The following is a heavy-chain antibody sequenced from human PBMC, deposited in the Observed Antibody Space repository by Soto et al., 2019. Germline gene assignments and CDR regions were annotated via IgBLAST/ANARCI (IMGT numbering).Heavy chain of an antibody. V-gene: IGHV1-46*01. J-gene: IGHJ4*02. CDR1: GYTFTGYY. CDR2: INPSGGST. D-gene: IGHD3-10*01. CDR3: ARDLGITMVRGVSGPSY. Sequence: ASVKVSCKASGYTFTGYYMHCVRQAPGQGLEWMGIINPSGGSTSYAQKFQGRVTMTRDTSTSTVYMELSSLRSEDTAVYYCARDLGITMVRGVSGPSYWGQGTLVTVSS.